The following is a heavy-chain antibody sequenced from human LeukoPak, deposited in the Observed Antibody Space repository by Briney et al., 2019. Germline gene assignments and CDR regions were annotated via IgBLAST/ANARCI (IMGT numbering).Heavy chain of an antibody. CDR2: ISAYNGNT. CDR3: AREGRIRFLEWSHMGGWFDP. CDR1: GYTFTSYG. V-gene: IGHV1-18*01. Sequence: ASVKVSCKASGYTFTSYGISWVRQAPGQGLEWMGWISAYNGNTNYAQKLQGRVTMTTDTSTSTAYMELRSLRSDDTAVYYCAREGRIRFLEWSHMGGWFDPWGQGTLVTVSS. J-gene: IGHJ5*02. D-gene: IGHD3-3*01.